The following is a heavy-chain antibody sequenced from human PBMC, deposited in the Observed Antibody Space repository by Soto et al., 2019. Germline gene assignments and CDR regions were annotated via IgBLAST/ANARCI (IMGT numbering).Heavy chain of an antibody. V-gene: IGHV1-69*06. D-gene: IGHD5-18*01. J-gene: IGHJ6*02. CDR1: GGTFSSYA. CDR2: IIPIFGTA. Sequence: QVQLVQSGAEVKKPGSSVKVSCKASGGTFSSYAISWVRQAPGQGLEWMGGIIPIFGTANYAQKFQGRVTITADKSTSTAYMELSSLRSEDTAVYYCARGESGYSYGPTYYYYYGMDVWGQGTTVTVSS. CDR3: ARGESGYSYGPTYYYYYGMDV.